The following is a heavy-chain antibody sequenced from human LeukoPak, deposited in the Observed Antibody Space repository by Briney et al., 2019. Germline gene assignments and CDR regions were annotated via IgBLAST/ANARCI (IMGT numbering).Heavy chain of an antibody. CDR3: AKDQGIAVAGKETEYFQH. CDR2: ISYDGSNK. CDR1: GFTFSSYG. Sequence: PGGSLRLSCAASGFTFSSYGMHWVRQAPGKGLEWVAVISYDGSNKYYADSVKGRFTISRDNSKNTLYLQMNSLRAEDTAVYYCAKDQGIAVAGKETEYFQHWGQGTLVTVSS. D-gene: IGHD6-19*01. J-gene: IGHJ1*01. V-gene: IGHV3-30*18.